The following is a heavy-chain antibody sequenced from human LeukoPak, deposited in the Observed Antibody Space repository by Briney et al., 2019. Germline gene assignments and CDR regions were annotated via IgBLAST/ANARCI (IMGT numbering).Heavy chain of an antibody. J-gene: IGHJ4*02. CDR2: IYFSGSGST. Sequence: SETLSLTCTVSGGSISRYYWTWIRQTPEKGLEWIGYIYFSGSGSTNYNPSLKSRVTISIDMSRNQFSLKLSSVTAADTAVYYCARLGPRSSQIDYWGQGTLVTVSS. CDR1: GGSISRYY. CDR3: ARLGPRSSQIDY. V-gene: IGHV4-59*08.